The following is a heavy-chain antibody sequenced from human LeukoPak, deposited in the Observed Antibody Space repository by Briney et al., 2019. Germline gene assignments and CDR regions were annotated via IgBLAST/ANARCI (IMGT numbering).Heavy chain of an antibody. V-gene: IGHV4-39*07. CDR3: ARGGYSSGWLALPHRDAFDI. D-gene: IGHD6-19*01. CDR2: IHDSGST. Sequence: PSETLSLTCSVSGGSISSSGDHWGWIRQPPGKGLEWIGSIHDSGSTYYNPSLKSRVTISVDTSKNQFSLKLSSVTAADTAVYYCARGGYSSGWLALPHRDAFDIWGQGTMVTVSS. CDR1: GGSISSSGDH. J-gene: IGHJ3*02.